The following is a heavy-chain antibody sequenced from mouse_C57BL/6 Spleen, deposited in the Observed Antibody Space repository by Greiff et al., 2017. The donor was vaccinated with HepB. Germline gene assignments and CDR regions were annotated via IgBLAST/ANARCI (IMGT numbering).Heavy chain of an antibody. Sequence: EVMLVESGAELVKPGASVKLSCTASGFNIKDYYMHWVKQRTEQGLEWIGRIDPEDGETKYAPKFQGKATITAETSSNTAYLQLSSLTSEDTAVYYCTEGGATDWYFDVWGTGTTVTVSS. CDR3: TEGGATDWYFDV. CDR2: IDPEDGET. D-gene: IGHD3-1*01. CDR1: GFNIKDYY. J-gene: IGHJ1*03. V-gene: IGHV14-2*01.